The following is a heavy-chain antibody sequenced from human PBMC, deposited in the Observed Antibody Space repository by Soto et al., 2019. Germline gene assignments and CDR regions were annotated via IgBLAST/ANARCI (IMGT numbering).Heavy chain of an antibody. Sequence: QVQLVQSGAEVKKPGASVKVSCKASGYTFNSYGISWVRQAPGQGLEWMGWISAYNGNKKDAQKLQGRVTMATDTSTSTDYMELRSLRSDDTAVYYCARDSPPVAYWGQGTLVTVSS. J-gene: IGHJ4*02. CDR2: ISAYNGNK. CDR3: ARDSPPVAY. V-gene: IGHV1-18*01. CDR1: GYTFNSYG.